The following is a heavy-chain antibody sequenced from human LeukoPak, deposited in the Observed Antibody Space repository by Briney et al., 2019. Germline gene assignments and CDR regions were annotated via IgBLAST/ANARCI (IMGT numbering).Heavy chain of an antibody. D-gene: IGHD1-20*01. CDR3: ARSDNWNDGDLFDY. CDR2: ISSSGSTI. V-gene: IGHV3-48*03. CDR1: GFTFSSYE. Sequence: GGSLRLSCAASGFTFSSYEMSWVRQAPGKGLEWVSYISSSGSTIYYADSVKGRFTISRDNAKNSLYLQMNSLRAEDTAVYYCARSDNWNDGDLFDYWGQGTLVTVSS. J-gene: IGHJ4*02.